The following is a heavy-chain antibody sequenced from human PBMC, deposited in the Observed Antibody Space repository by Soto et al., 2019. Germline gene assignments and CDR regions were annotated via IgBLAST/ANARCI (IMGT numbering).Heavy chain of an antibody. CDR3: VKDNGLGVIPVFYYFGY. J-gene: IGHJ4*02. Sequence: EVQLVESGGGLVQPGRSLRLSCAASGFSFGDYAMHWVRQAPGKGLEWVAGISWNSGSTGYADSVKGRFTISRDNAKNSLYLQMNSLSAEDTAFYYCVKDNGLGVIPVFYYFGYWGQGTLVTVSS. CDR2: ISWNSGST. D-gene: IGHD3-16*02. V-gene: IGHV3-9*01. CDR1: GFSFGDYA.